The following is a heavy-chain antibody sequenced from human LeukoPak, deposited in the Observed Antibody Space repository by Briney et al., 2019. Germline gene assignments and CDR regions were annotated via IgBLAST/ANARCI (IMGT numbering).Heavy chain of an antibody. CDR2: ISYDGSNK. CDR1: GFTFSSYA. Sequence: PGGSLRLSCAASGFTFSSYAMHWVRQAPGKGLEWVAVISYDGSNKYYADSVKGRFTISRDNSKNTLYLQMNSLRAEDTAVYYCARDGGGVDDAFDIWGQGTMVTVSS. J-gene: IGHJ3*02. D-gene: IGHD3-10*01. V-gene: IGHV3-30-3*01. CDR3: ARDGGGVDDAFDI.